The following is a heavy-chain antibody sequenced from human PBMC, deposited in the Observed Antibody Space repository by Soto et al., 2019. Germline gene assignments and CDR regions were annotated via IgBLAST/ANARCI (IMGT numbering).Heavy chain of an antibody. CDR2: VYYSGST. CDR3: VMGGRRSWFDP. D-gene: IGHD1-26*01. CDR1: GGSISSGTYF. V-gene: IGHV4-31*03. J-gene: IGHJ5*02. Sequence: SETLSLTCTVSGGSISSGTYFWSWIRQPPGKGLEWIGSVYYSGSTYYSPSLESRVTISVDTSKNQFSLNLRSVTAADTAFYYCVMGGRRSWFDPWGQGTLVTVSS.